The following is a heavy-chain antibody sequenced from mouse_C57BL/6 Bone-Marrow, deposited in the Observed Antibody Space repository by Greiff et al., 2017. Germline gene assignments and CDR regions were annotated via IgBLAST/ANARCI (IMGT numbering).Heavy chain of an antibody. Sequence: EVQGVESGGDLVKPGGSLKLSCAASGFTFSSYGMSWVRQTPDKRLEWVATISSGGSYNYYPDSVKGRFTISRDNAKNTLYLQMSSLKSEDTAMYYCARLGGYYVAWFAYWGQGTLVTVSA. J-gene: IGHJ3*01. D-gene: IGHD2-3*01. V-gene: IGHV5-6*01. CDR2: ISSGGSYN. CDR1: GFTFSSYG. CDR3: ARLGGYYVAWFAY.